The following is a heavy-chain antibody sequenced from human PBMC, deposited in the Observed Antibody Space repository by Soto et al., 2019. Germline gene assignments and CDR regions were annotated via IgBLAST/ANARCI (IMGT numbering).Heavy chain of an antibody. D-gene: IGHD5-12*01. Sequence: SETLSLTCTVSGGSISSGGYYWSWIRQHPGKGLEWIGYIYYSGSTYYNPSLKSRVTISVDTSKNQISLKLTSMTAADTAVYYCGRYIVATTYYFDYWGQGTLVTVSS. CDR3: GRYIVATTYYFDY. J-gene: IGHJ4*02. CDR2: IYYSGST. V-gene: IGHV4-31*03. CDR1: GGSISSGGYY.